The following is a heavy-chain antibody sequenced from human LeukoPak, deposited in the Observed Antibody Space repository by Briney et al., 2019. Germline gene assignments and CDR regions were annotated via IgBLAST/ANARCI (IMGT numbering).Heavy chain of an antibody. CDR1: GGTFSSYA. V-gene: IGHV1-69*05. Sequence: GASVKVSXKASGGTFSSYAISWVRQAPGQGLEWMGRIIPIFGTANYAQKFQGRVTITTDESTSTAYMELSSLRSEDTAVYYCARGRDTAMDYYYYMNVWGKGTTVTVSS. CDR3: ARGRDTAMDYYYYMNV. D-gene: IGHD5-18*01. J-gene: IGHJ6*03. CDR2: IIPIFGTA.